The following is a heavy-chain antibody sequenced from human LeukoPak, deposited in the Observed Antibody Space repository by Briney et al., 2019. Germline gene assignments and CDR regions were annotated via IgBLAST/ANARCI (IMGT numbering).Heavy chain of an antibody. D-gene: IGHD3-22*01. CDR2: IYYSGST. Sequence: SETLSLTCTVSGGSISSYYWSWIRQPPGKGLEWIGYIYYSGSTNYNPSLKSRLTISVDTSENQFSLKLSSVTAADTAVYYCARHTAYYYDNSGYYFFDSWGQGTLVTVSS. V-gene: IGHV4-59*08. CDR3: ARHTAYYYDNSGYYFFDS. J-gene: IGHJ4*02. CDR1: GGSISSYY.